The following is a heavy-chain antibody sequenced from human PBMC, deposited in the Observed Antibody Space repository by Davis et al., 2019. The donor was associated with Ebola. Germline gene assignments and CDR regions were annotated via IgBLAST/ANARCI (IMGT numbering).Heavy chain of an antibody. CDR1: GGSISSYY. CDR3: ARGTTSHYY. Sequence: SETLSLTCTASGGSISSYYWSWIRQPPGKGLEWIGYIYYSGSTNYNPSLKSRVTISVDTSKNQFSLKLSSVTAADTAVYYCARGTTSHYYWGQGTLVTVSS. D-gene: IGHD1-1*01. V-gene: IGHV4-59*08. CDR2: IYYSGST. J-gene: IGHJ4*02.